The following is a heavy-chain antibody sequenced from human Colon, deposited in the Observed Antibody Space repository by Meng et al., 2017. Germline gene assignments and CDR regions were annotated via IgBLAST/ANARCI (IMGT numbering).Heavy chain of an antibody. CDR2: IYYSGST. CDR3: ARDSSGGYNWFDP. D-gene: IGHD6-19*01. CDR1: GGSISSYY. Sequence: QGQLQESGPGLVTPSETRSLTCTVSGGSISSYYWSWIRQPPGKGLEWIGYIYYSGSTNYNPSLKSRVTISVDTSKNQFSLKLSSVTAADTAVYYCARDSSGGYNWFDPWDQGTLVTVSS. J-gene: IGHJ5*02. V-gene: IGHV4-59*01.